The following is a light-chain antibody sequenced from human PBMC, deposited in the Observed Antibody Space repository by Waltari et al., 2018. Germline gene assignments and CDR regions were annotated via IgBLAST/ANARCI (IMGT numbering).Light chain of an antibody. J-gene: IGKJ2*01. Sequence: EIVMTQSPAPLSVAPGERATLPCRASQSVSSDLAWYQQKPGQDPRLLIYGASTRATGIPARFSGSGSATEFTLTISSLQSEDFAIYYCQQYNEWPPYTFGQGTKVEIK. CDR2: GAS. V-gene: IGKV3-15*01. CDR1: QSVSSD. CDR3: QQYNEWPPYT.